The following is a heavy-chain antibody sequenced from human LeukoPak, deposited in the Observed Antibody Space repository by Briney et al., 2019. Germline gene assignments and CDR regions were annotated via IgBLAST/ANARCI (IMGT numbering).Heavy chain of an antibody. CDR1: GFTFRSYS. CDR2: ISSSSSTL. J-gene: IGHJ3*02. Sequence: GGSLRLSCVVSGFTFRSYSMSWVRQAPGKGLEWFAYISSSSSTLHYADPVKGRFTISRDNAKNSLYLQMNCLRDEDTAVYYCARDGRPFDIWGQGTMVTVSS. V-gene: IGHV3-48*02. CDR3: ARDGRPFDI.